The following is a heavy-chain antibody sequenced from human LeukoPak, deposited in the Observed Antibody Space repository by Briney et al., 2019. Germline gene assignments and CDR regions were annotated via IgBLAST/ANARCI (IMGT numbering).Heavy chain of an antibody. D-gene: IGHD1-14*01. J-gene: IGHJ4*02. CDR3: AKPARTDYADY. V-gene: IGHV3-23*01. CDR2: ISGTSGRT. CDR1: GLTFSSYA. Sequence: PGGSLRLSCAASGLTFSSYAMNWVRQAPGKGLKWVSSISGTSGRTYYADFVKGRFTISRDNSKNTLYLQINSLRAEDTAVYYCAKPARTDYADYWGQGTLVTVSS.